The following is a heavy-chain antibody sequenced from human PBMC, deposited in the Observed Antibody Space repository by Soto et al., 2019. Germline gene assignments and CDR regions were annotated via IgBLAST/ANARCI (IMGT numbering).Heavy chain of an antibody. V-gene: IGHV3-23*01. CDR1: GFTFSSYA. CDR3: AKEGYSGYAWAPTFDY. D-gene: IGHD5-12*01. J-gene: IGHJ4*02. CDR2: ISGSGGST. Sequence: EVQLLESGGGLVQPGGSLRLSCAASGFTFSSYAMSWVRQAPGKGLEWVSAISGSGGSTYYADSVKGRFTISRDNSKNTLYLQMHSLRAEDTAVYYCAKEGYSGYAWAPTFDYWGQGTLVTVSS.